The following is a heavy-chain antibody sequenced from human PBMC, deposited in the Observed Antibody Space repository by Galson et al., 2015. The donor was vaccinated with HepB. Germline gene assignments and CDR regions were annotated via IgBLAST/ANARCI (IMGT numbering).Heavy chain of an antibody. J-gene: IGHJ6*02. Sequence: SLRLSCAASGFTFSSYGMHWVRQAPGKGLEWVAVVWYDGNNNHYADSVKGRFTTSRDNSKKTLYLQMNSLRAEDTAVYHCAREAWAASGMTNYYGMDVWGQGTTVTVSS. CDR3: AREAWAASGMTNYYGMDV. V-gene: IGHV3-33*08. CDR2: VWYDGNNN. D-gene: IGHD1-1*01. CDR1: GFTFSSYG.